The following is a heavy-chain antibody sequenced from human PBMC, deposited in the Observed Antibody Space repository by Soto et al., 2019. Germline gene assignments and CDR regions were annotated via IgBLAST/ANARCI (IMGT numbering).Heavy chain of an antibody. CDR1: GDSVSSNSAA. V-gene: IGHV6-1*01. J-gene: IGHJ4*02. Sequence: PSQTLSLTCVISGDSVSSNSAAWNWIRQSPSRGLEWLGRTYYRSKWYNDYAVSVKSRITINPDTSKNQFSLQLNSVTPEDTAVYYCARDLKHDLGIAFDYWGQGTLVTVSS. CDR2: TYYRSKWYN. CDR3: ARDLKHDLGIAFDY. D-gene: IGHD6-13*01.